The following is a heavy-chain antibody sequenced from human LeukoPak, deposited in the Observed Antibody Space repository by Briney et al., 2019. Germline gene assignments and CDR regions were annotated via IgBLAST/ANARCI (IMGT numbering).Heavy chain of an antibody. J-gene: IGHJ4*02. CDR3: AKVASGSYYNWPFDY. D-gene: IGHD1-26*01. CDR1: GFTSSSYG. Sequence: GGSLRLSCAASGFTSSSYGMSWVRQAPGKGLEWVSGISSIDGSTYYADSVKGRFTVSRDNSKNTLYLQMNSLRAEDTAVYYCAKVASGSYYNWPFDYWGQGTLVTVSS. CDR2: ISSIDGST. V-gene: IGHV3-23*01.